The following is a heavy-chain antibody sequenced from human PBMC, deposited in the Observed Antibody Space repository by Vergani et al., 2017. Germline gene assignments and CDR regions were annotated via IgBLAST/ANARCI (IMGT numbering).Heavy chain of an antibody. CDR3: ARGSGYCGGDCYSYYYYGMDV. V-gene: IGHV3-21*02. Sequence: MQLVESGGGVVQPGRSLRLSCATSGFTFSSYGMHWVRQAPGKGLEWVSSISSSSSYIYYADSVKGRFTISRDNAKNSLYLQMNSLRAEDTAVYYCARGSGYCGGDCYSYYYYGMDVWGQGTTVTVSS. J-gene: IGHJ6*02. D-gene: IGHD2-21*02. CDR1: GFTFSSYG. CDR2: ISSSSSYI.